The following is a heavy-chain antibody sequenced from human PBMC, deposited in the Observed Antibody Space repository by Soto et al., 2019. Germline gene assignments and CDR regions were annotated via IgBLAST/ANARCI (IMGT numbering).Heavy chain of an antibody. CDR3: AKGGGSKDYYDTSGYYLYYYYAMDV. CDR2: LSGSGVST. D-gene: IGHD3-22*01. CDR1: AFTFSSYA. Sequence: EVQLLESGGGLVQPGGSLRLSCAVSAFTFSSYAMTWVRQAPGKGLEWVSALSGSGVSTYYADSVKGRFTISRDNSKNTLYLQMNSLRAEDTAVYYCAKGGGSKDYYDTSGYYLYYYYAMDVWGQGTTVTVSS. J-gene: IGHJ6*02. V-gene: IGHV3-23*01.